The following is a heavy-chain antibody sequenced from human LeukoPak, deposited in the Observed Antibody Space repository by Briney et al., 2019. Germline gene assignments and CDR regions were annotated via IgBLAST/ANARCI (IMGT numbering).Heavy chain of an antibody. V-gene: IGHV4-39*01. Sequence: SETLSLTCSVSGGSISSSDYYWGWIRQPPGKGLEWIGSIYYSGNTYYNPSLKSRVTISVDTSKNQFSLKLSSVTAADTAVYYCTRRAMSSGYDGWYFDLWGRGTLVTVSS. CDR3: TRRAMSSGYDGWYFDL. CDR1: GGSISSSDYY. CDR2: IYYSGNT. D-gene: IGHD3-22*01. J-gene: IGHJ2*01.